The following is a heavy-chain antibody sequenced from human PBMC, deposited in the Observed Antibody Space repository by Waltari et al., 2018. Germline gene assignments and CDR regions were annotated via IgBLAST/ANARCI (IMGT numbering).Heavy chain of an antibody. V-gene: IGHV4-4*07. CDR1: GGSISSSY. J-gene: IGHJ3*02. D-gene: IGHD3-3*01. CDR3: ARDSYYDFWSGYSHDAFDI. CDR2: IYTSGST. Sequence: QLQLQESGPGLVKPSETLSLTCTVSGGSISSSYWSWLRQPAGKGLEWIGRIYTSGSTNYNPSLKSRVTMSVDTSKNQFSLKLSSVTAADTAVYYCARDSYYDFWSGYSHDAFDIWGQGTMVTVSS.